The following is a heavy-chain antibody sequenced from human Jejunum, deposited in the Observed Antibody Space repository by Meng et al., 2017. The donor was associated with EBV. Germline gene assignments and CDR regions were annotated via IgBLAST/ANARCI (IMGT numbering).Heavy chain of an antibody. CDR1: TDFISSYEW. D-gene: IGHD1-14*01. V-gene: IGHV4-4*02. J-gene: IGHJ4*02. CDR3: ARASSERLLDY. Sequence: QGHPQESGPGLVKPSGPLSLPCAVSTDFISSYEWWSWVRQPPGKGLEWLGEINQVGSTYYNPSLKSRVTISIDTSKRQFSLRLNSMTAADTAVYYCARASSERLLDYWGQGTLVTVSS. CDR2: INQVGST.